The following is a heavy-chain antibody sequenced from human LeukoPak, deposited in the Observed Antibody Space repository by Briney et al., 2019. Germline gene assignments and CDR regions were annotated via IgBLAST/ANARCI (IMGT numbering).Heavy chain of an antibody. V-gene: IGHV3-9*01. CDR2: ISWNSGSI. D-gene: IGHD4-17*01. Sequence: PGRSLRLSCAASGFTFDDYAMHWVRQAPGKGLEWVSGISWNSGSIGYADSVKGRFTISRDNAKNSLYLQMNGLRAEDTALYYCVKDIDGDYLWGQGTLVTVSS. CDR1: GFTFDDYA. J-gene: IGHJ5*02. CDR3: VKDIDGDYL.